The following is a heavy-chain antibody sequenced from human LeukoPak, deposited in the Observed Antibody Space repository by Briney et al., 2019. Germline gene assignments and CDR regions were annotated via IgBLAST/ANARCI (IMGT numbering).Heavy chain of an antibody. J-gene: IGHJ4*02. CDR3: ARDLGYSSSWYHY. V-gene: IGHV3-7*04. CDR1: GFTVSSNY. Sequence: GGSLRLSCAASGFTVSSNYMSWVRQAPGKGLEWVANIKQDGSEKYYVDSVKGRFTISRDNAKNSLYLQMNSLRAEDTAVYYCARDLGYSSSWYHYWGQGTLVTVSS. D-gene: IGHD6-13*01. CDR2: IKQDGSEK.